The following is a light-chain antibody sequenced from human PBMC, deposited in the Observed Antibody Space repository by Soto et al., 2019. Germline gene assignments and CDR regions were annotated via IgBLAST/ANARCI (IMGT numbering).Light chain of an antibody. CDR3: QQYMSPVT. Sequence: EIVLTQSPGSLSLSPGERATLSCRASQSVDSTFFAWYQKKPGQAPRLLMYGVSKRATGIPDRFSGSGSGTYLPITISRLEPEDFAVYYCQQYMSPVTFGQGTRVEIK. J-gene: IGKJ1*01. CDR2: GVS. V-gene: IGKV3-20*01. CDR1: QSVDSTF.